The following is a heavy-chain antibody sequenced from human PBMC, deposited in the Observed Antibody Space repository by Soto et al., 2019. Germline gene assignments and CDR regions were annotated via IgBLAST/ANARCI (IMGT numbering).Heavy chain of an antibody. CDR3: ARRVWENSEASDV. CDR2: ISPYSGNT. J-gene: IGHJ3*01. D-gene: IGHD3-16*01. Sequence: QDQLVQSGPEVKKPGASVKVSCKASGYRFHTYGIAWVRQAPGQGLEYMGWISPYSGNTNYAQKFQGIVIMTTETSTSLASMELRSLRKDDAAVYYCARRVWENSEASDVWGQGTRVTVSS. CDR1: GYRFHTYG. V-gene: IGHV1-18*04.